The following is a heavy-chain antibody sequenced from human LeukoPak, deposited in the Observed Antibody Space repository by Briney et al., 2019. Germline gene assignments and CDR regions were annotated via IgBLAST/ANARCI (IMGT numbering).Heavy chain of an antibody. J-gene: IGHJ5*02. D-gene: IGHD6-19*01. CDR2: IYPGDSDT. CDR1: GYGFTSYW. CDR3: ARRGGSGWYFLA. V-gene: IGHV5-51*01. Sequence: GASLKISFQGSGYGFTSYWIGWVRQMPGKGLEWMGIIYPGDSDTRYSPSSQGQVTISADKSISTAYLQWSSLKASDSAMYYCARRGGSGWYFLAWGQGTLVTVSS.